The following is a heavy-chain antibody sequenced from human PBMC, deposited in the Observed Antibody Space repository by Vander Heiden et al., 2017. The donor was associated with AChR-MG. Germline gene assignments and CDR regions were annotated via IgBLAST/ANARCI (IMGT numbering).Heavy chain of an antibody. CDR1: GFTFTNYN. Sequence: EVQLVESGGGLVQPGGSLRLSCAASGFTFTNYNMNWVRQAPGKGLEWVSYISSGSSTIYYADSVKGRFTISRDNAKSSLYLQMNSLRAEDTAVYYCARSYSSGWFDAFDIWGQGTLVTVSS. CDR3: ARSYSSGWFDAFDI. CDR2: ISSGSSTI. J-gene: IGHJ3*02. V-gene: IGHV3-48*01. D-gene: IGHD6-19*01.